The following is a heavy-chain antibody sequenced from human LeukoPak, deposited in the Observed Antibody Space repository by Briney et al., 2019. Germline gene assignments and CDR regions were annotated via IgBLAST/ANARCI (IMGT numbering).Heavy chain of an antibody. CDR2: IYTSGST. CDR3: ASLFWSGSMDV. CDR1: GGSISSYY. Sequence: PSETLSLTCTVSGGSISSYYWSWIRQPAGKGLEWIGRIYTSGSTNYNASLKSRVTMSVDTSKNQFSLKLSSVTAADTAVYYCASLFWSGSMDVWGKGTTVTVSS. D-gene: IGHD3-3*01. J-gene: IGHJ6*03. V-gene: IGHV4-4*07.